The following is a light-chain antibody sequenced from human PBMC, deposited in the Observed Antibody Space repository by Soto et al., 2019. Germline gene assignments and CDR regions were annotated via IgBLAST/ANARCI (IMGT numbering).Light chain of an antibody. V-gene: IGKV1-39*01. CDR1: QGISSY. CDR2: AAS. J-gene: IGKJ4*01. CDR3: QQSYSTLLT. Sequence: IRMTQSPSSLSASTGDRVTITCRASQGISSYLNWYQQKPGKAPKLLIYAASSLQSGVPSRFSGSGSGTDFTLTISSLQPEDFATYYCQQSYSTLLTFGGGTKVDIK.